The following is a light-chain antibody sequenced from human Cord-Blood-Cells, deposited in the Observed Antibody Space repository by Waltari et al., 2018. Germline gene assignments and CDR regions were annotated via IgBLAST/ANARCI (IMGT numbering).Light chain of an antibody. Sequence: GQTVRITCQGDSLRSYYASWYQQKPGQAPVLVIYGKNNRPSGIPDRFSGSSSGNTASLTITGAQAEDEADYYCNSRDSSGNHLVFGGGTKLTVL. CDR1: SLRSYY. CDR3: NSRDSSGNHLV. J-gene: IGLJ3*02. CDR2: GKN. V-gene: IGLV3-19*01.